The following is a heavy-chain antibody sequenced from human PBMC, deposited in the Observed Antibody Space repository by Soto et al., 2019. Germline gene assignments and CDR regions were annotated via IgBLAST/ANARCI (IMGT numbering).Heavy chain of an antibody. CDR1: GFTFNTYW. Sequence: GGSLRLSCAASGFTFNTYWMDWVRQTPGKGLEWVANINQDGSEKNYVDSVKGRFTIYRVNAKNSLYLQMSSLTAEDSALYYCSRSLNSWGQGTLVTVSS. J-gene: IGHJ4*02. V-gene: IGHV3-7*01. CDR3: SRSLNS. CDR2: INQDGSEK.